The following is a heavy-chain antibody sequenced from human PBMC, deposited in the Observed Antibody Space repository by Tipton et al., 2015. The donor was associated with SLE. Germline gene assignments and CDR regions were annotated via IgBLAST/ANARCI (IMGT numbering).Heavy chain of an antibody. V-gene: IGHV4-34*01. CDR2: INHSGST. J-gene: IGHJ5*02. CDR1: GGSISSYY. CDR3: ARVSGWLQFSWFDP. D-gene: IGHD5-24*01. Sequence: TLSLTCTVSGGSISSYYWSWIRQPPGKGLEWIGEINHSGSTNYNPSLKSRVTISVDTSKNQFSLKLSSVTAADTAVYYCARVSGWLQFSWFDPWGQGTLVTVSS.